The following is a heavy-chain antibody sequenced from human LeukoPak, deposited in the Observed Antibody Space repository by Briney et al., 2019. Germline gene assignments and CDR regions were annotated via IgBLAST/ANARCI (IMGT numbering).Heavy chain of an antibody. V-gene: IGHV1-69*13. CDR2: IIPIFGTA. D-gene: IGHD3-10*01. Sequence: GVSVKVSCKASGYTFTGYYMHWVRQAPGQGLEWMGGIIPIFGTANYAQKFQGRVTITADESTSTAYMELSSLRSEDTAVYYCARDSSPMVRGPKGYWGQGTLVTVSS. J-gene: IGHJ4*02. CDR1: GYTFTGYY. CDR3: ARDSSPMVRGPKGY.